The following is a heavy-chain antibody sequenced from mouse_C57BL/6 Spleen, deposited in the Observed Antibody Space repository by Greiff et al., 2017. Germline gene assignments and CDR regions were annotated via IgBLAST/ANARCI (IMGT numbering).Heavy chain of an antibody. CDR1: GYSITSGYY. D-gene: IGHD4-1*01. Sequence: EVQLQESGPGLVKPSQSLSLTCSVTGYSITSGYYWNWIRQFPGNKLERMGYISYDGSNNYNPSLKNRISITRDTSKNQFFLKLNSVTTEDTATYYCARVDWDVPYWYFDVWGTGTTVTVSS. CDR2: ISYDGSN. V-gene: IGHV3-6*01. J-gene: IGHJ1*03. CDR3: ARVDWDVPYWYFDV.